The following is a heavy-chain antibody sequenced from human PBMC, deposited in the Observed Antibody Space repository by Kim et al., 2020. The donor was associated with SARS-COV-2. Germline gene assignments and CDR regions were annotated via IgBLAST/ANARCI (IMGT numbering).Heavy chain of an antibody. CDR3: ARDDGITGTAWGDYFDY. CDR1: GYTFSVKY. Sequence: ASVKVSCKASGYTFSVKYIHWVRQAPGQGLEWMGIINPSRGSTIYAQKFQRRVTMTRDTSTSTVYMELTSLRSDDTAVYYCARDDGITGTAWGDYFDYWGQGTLLTVSS. D-gene: IGHD1-7*01. J-gene: IGHJ4*02. V-gene: IGHV1-46*01. CDR2: INPSRGST.